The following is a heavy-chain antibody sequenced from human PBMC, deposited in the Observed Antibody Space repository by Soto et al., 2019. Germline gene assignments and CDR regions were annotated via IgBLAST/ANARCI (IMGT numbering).Heavy chain of an antibody. Sequence: TLSLTCAISGDSVSSNTASWNWIRQSPSRGLEWLGRTYFRSKWYNDYAVSVKSRIIVNPDTSNNQFSLQLNSVTPEDTAVYFCAKGDNLGPKTGYAFDPWGQGIMVTVSS. V-gene: IGHV6-1*01. CDR1: GDSVSSNTAS. J-gene: IGHJ5*02. CDR2: TYFRSKWYN. CDR3: AKGDNLGPKTGYAFDP. D-gene: IGHD5-12*01.